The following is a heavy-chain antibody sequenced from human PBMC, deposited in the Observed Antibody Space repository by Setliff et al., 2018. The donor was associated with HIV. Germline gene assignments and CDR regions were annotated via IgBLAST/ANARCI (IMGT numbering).Heavy chain of an antibody. D-gene: IGHD3-22*01. V-gene: IGHV4-39*01. Sequence: SETLSLTCTVSGGSISNSDFYWGWIRQSPGKGLEWIGEITPTGDTNYIPSLKSRVAMSLDTSKNQFSLKLSSVTAADAAVYYCASRVYYYESSGYLREEGFDPWGQGTLVTDSS. J-gene: IGHJ5*02. CDR3: ASRVYYYESSGYLREEGFDP. CDR2: ITPTGDT. CDR1: GGSISNSDFY.